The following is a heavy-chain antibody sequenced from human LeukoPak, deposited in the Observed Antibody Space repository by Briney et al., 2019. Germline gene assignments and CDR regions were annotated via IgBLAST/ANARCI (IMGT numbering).Heavy chain of an antibody. D-gene: IGHD3-22*01. Sequence: PSETLSLTCTVSGDSSAFYWGWIRQPPGKGLEWVGRIYTSGTTNYNPSLKSRVTMSVDTSKNQFSLKLSSVTAADTAVYYCARGSGDQDSSGYYVVNYFDYWGQGTLVTVSS. V-gene: IGHV4-4*07. CDR3: ARGSGDQDSSGYYVVNYFDY. CDR2: IYTSGTT. CDR1: GDSSAFY. J-gene: IGHJ4*02.